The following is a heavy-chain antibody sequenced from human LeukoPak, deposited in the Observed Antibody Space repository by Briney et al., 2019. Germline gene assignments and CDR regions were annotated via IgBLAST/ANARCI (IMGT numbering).Heavy chain of an antibody. CDR3: ARHHEWFGESNYYYYMDV. V-gene: IGHV4-39*01. D-gene: IGHD3-10*01. Sequence: SETLSLTCTVSAGSICSSSYYWGWIRQPPGKGLEWIGSIYYSGSTYYNPSLKSRVTISVDTSTNQFSLKLSSVTAADTAVYYCARHHEWFGESNYYYYMDVWGKGTTVTVSS. CDR1: AGSICSSSYY. CDR2: IYYSGST. J-gene: IGHJ6*03.